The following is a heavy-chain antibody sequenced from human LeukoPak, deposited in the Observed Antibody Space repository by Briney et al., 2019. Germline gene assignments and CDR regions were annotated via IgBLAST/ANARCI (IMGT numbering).Heavy chain of an antibody. J-gene: IGHJ4*02. V-gene: IGHV4-30-4*01. D-gene: IGHD4-17*01. CDR3: AREHYGDYVDY. Sequence: NPSQTLSLTCTVSGGSISSGDYYWSWIRQPSGKGLEWIGYIYYSGSTYYNPSLKSRVTISVDTSKNQFSLKLSSVTAADTAVYYCAREHYGDYVDYWGQGTLVTVSS. CDR1: GGSISSGDYY. CDR2: IYYSGST.